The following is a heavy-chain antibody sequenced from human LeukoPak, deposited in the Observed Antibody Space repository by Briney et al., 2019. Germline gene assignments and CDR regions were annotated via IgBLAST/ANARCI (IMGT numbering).Heavy chain of an antibody. CDR2: ISGSGGST. D-gene: IGHD3-10*01. Sequence: GGSLRLSCAASGFTFSSYAMSWVRQAPGKGPEWVSAISGSGGSTYYADSVKGRFTISRDNSKNTLYLQMNSLRAEDTAVYYCVLTPYYGSYYFDYWGQGTLVTVSS. CDR3: VLTPYYGSYYFDY. V-gene: IGHV3-23*01. CDR1: GFTFSSYA. J-gene: IGHJ4*02.